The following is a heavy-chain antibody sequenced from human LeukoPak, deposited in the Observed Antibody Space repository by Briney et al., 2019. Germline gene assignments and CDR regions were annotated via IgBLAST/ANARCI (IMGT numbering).Heavy chain of an antibody. CDR3: ARDLLGYYFGSGNYGSFDT. J-gene: IGHJ5*02. CDR2: ISYSGTT. D-gene: IGHD3-10*01. Sequence: PSETLSLTCTASGDSISNYYWTWIRQPPGKGLEWIGYISYSGTTAYNPSLRGRVTMSIDTSKNHSSLQLNSLTAADTAVYYCARDLLGYYFGSGNYGSFDTWGQGTLVTVSS. V-gene: IGHV4-59*01. CDR1: GDSISNYY.